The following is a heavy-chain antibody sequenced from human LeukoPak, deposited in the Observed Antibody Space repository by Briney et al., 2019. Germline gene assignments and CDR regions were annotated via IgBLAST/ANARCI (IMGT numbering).Heavy chain of an antibody. D-gene: IGHD3-22*01. CDR3: ASFYDSSGYYWLTDY. J-gene: IGHJ4*02. CDR2: IYYSGST. Sequence: SQTLSLTCTVPGGSISSGGYYWSWIRQHPGKGLEWIGYIYYSGSTYYNPSLKSRVTISVDTSKNQFSLKLSSVTAADTAVYYCASFYDSSGYYWLTDYWGQGTLVTVSS. V-gene: IGHV4-31*03. CDR1: GGSISSGGYY.